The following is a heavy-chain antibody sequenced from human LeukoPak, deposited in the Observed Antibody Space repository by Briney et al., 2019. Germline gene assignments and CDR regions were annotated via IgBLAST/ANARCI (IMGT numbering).Heavy chain of an antibody. CDR2: INSDGSST. CDR3: ARYYDSSGRTGGAFDC. CDR1: GFTFSSYW. D-gene: IGHD3-22*01. J-gene: IGHJ4*02. V-gene: IGHV3-74*01. Sequence: GGSPRLSCAASGFTFSSYWMHWVRQAPGKGLVWVSRINSDGSSTSYADSVKGRFTISRDNAKNTLYLQMNSLRAEDTAVYYCARYYDSSGRTGGAFDCWGQGTRVTVSS.